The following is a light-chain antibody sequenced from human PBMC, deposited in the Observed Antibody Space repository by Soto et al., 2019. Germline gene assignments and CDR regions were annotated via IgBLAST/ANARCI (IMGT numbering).Light chain of an antibody. CDR3: AAWDDSLSGYV. V-gene: IGLV1-47*02. CDR1: SSNIGGND. J-gene: IGLJ1*01. CDR2: SYS. Sequence: SVLTQPASASATPGQRVTISCFGSSSNIGGNDVDGYQQLPGPAPRLLVYSYSERPSGVPDRFSGSKSGTSASLAISGLRSEDGADYYCAAWDDSLSGYVFGAGTKVTVL.